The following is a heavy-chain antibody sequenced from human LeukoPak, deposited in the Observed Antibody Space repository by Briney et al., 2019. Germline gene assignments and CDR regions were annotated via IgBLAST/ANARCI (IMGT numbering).Heavy chain of an antibody. Sequence: GGSLRLSCAASGFTFSDYYMSWIRQAPGKGLEWVSYISSSGSTIYYADSVKGRFTISRDNAKNSLYLQMNSLRAEDTAVYYCAREDKQWLVNLFDYWGQGTLVTVSS. V-gene: IGHV3-11*04. D-gene: IGHD6-19*01. CDR2: ISSSGSTI. CDR1: GFTFSDYY. CDR3: AREDKQWLVNLFDY. J-gene: IGHJ4*02.